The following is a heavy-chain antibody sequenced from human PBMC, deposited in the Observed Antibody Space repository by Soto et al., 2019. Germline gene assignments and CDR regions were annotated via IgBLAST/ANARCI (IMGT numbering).Heavy chain of an antibody. Sequence: QVQLQESGPGLVKPSGTLSLTCAVSGDSISSSNWWSWVRQPPGKGLEWIGEISHSGGTHYNPSLKSRVTISLDKSRNQFSLNLNSVTAADTAVYFCARYSSEDYFDNWGQGTLVTVSS. D-gene: IGHD6-25*01. CDR3: ARYSSEDYFDN. CDR2: ISHSGGT. V-gene: IGHV4-4*02. J-gene: IGHJ4*02. CDR1: GDSISSSNW.